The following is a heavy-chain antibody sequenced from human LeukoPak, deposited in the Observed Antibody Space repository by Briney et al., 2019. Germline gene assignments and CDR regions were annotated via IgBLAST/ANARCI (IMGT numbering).Heavy chain of an antibody. J-gene: IGHJ6*03. D-gene: IGHD2-15*01. CDR2: INHSGST. Sequence: SETLSLTCAVYGGSFSGYYWSWIRQPPGKGLEWIGEINHSGSTNYNPSLKSRVTISVDTSKNQFSLKLSSVTAADTAVYYCARLHSPGHYMDVWGKGTTVTVSS. CDR3: ARLHSPGHYMDV. V-gene: IGHV4-34*01. CDR1: GGSFSGYY.